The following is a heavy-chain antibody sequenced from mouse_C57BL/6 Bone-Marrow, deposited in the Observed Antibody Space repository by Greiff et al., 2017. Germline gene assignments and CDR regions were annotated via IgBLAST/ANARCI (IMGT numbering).Heavy chain of an antibody. CDR3: ARLNYGSSDASFAY. J-gene: IGHJ3*01. D-gene: IGHD1-1*01. V-gene: IGHV1-54*01. CDR1: GYAFTNYL. CDR2: INPGSGGT. Sequence: VQLQQSGAELVRPGTSVKVSCKASGYAFTNYLIEWVQQRPGQGLEWIGVINPGSGGTNYNEQFKGKATLTADKSSSTAYMQRSSLTSEDSAVYFCARLNYGSSDASFAYWGQGTLVTVSA.